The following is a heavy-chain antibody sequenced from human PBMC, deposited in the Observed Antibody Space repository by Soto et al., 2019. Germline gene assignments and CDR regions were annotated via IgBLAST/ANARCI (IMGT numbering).Heavy chain of an antibody. CDR1: GFSFSGST. D-gene: IGHD2-21*02. V-gene: IGHV3-73*01. J-gene: IGHJ6*02. CDR3: TRQGHLGLQRLFYSYAMDV. Sequence: GGSLRLSCEASGFSFSGSTMHWVRQSSGKGLEWLGRIRGKGKTVATVYAASVKGRFTMSKDDSENLVYLQMTSLTSDDTATYYCTRQGHLGLQRLFYSYAMDVCGQGTRVTVSS. CDR2: IRGKGKTVAT.